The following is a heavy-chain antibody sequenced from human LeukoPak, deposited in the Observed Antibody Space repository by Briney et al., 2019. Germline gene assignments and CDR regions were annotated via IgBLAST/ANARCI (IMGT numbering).Heavy chain of an antibody. J-gene: IGHJ5*02. D-gene: IGHD2-2*01. Sequence: PSETLSLTCAVYGGSFSNYYWSWIRQPPGKGLEWIGEINHSGSTNYNPSLKSRVTISVDTSKNQFSLKLSSVTAADTAVYYCARLGWYCSSTSCSNNWFDPWGQGTLVTVSS. CDR1: GGSFSNYY. V-gene: IGHV4-34*01. CDR3: ARLGWYCSSTSCSNNWFDP. CDR2: INHSGST.